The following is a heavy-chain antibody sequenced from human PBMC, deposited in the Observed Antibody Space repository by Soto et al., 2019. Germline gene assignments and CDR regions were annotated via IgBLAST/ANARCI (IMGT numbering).Heavy chain of an antibody. V-gene: IGHV1-2*04. Sequence: QVQLVQSGAAVRKPGATVTVSCRSSGDSFNDYYIHWVRQAPGQGVEWMGWINPNGGVTKYAQKFQGWVSMTRDTSIRTVYMQLSRLRSDDTAVYYCARESGGAAATLDYYYFYMDVWGTGTTVTVSS. CDR2: INPNGGVT. CDR1: GDSFNDYY. CDR3: ARESGGAAATLDYYYFYMDV. J-gene: IGHJ6*03. D-gene: IGHD1-26*01.